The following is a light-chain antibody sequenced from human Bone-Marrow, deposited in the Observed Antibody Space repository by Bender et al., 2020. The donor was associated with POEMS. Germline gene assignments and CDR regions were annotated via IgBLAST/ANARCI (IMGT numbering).Light chain of an antibody. CDR1: SSNTGSGYD. V-gene: IGLV1-40*01. CDR3: QSYDNSLGGWV. Sequence: QSVLTQPPSVSGAPGQRVTISCTGSSSNTGSGYDINWYQHLPGTAPKLLIYVYNNRPSGVPDRFSGSKSGTSASLVITGLQAEDEGDYYCQSYDNSLGGWVFGGGTKLTVL. J-gene: IGLJ3*02. CDR2: VYN.